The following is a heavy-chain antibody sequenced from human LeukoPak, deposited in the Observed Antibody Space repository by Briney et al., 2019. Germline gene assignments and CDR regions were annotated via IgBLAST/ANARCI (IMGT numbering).Heavy chain of an antibody. J-gene: IGHJ4*02. D-gene: IGHD1-7*01. CDR1: GFTVSSDY. CDR3: ARVNYAGVFDY. Sequence: PGGSLRLSCAASGFTVSSDYMSWVRQAPGKGLEWVSIVYSDGTTYYADSVKGRFSVSRDISKNTMSVQMNGLRPEDTAVYYCARVNYAGVFDYWGQGTLVTVSS. CDR2: VYSDGTT. V-gene: IGHV3-66*02.